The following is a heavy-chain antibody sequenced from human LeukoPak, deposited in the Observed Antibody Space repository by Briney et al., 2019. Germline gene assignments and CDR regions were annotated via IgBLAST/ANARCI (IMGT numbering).Heavy chain of an antibody. CDR2: ISGSGGNT. CDR3: AKMKGITMVRGTFDY. D-gene: IGHD3-10*01. V-gene: IGHV3-23*01. CDR1: GFTFSSYG. J-gene: IGHJ4*02. Sequence: GGSLRLSCAASGFTFSSYGMHWVRQAPGKGLEWVSSISGSGGNTYYADSVKGRFTFSRDNSKNTLYLQMSSLRAEDTAVYYCAKMKGITMVRGTFDYWGQGTLVTVSS.